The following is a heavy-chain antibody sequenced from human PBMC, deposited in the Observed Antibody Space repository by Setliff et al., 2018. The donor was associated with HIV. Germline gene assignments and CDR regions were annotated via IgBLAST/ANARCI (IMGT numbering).Heavy chain of an antibody. V-gene: IGHV1-69*05. CDR1: GDTFTTYV. J-gene: IGHJ3*02. Sequence: GASVKVSCKGSGDTFTTYVVSWVRQAPGQGLEWMGGRSPIFSTTNYAQKFQGRVTITTDESTSRAYMELSSLRSEDTAVYYCAITSRGYSLQRGGAFDIWGQGTPVTVSS. CDR2: RSPIFSTT. CDR3: AITSRGYSLQRGGAFDI. D-gene: IGHD3-22*01.